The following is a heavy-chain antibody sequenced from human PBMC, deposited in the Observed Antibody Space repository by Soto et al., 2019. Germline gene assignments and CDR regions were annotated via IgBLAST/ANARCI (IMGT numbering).Heavy chain of an antibody. CDR1: GFTFGDYA. V-gene: IGHV3-49*03. CDR2: IRSKAYGGTT. J-gene: IGHJ6*02. CDR3: ARGIEGWYQGRYYYGMDV. D-gene: IGHD6-19*01. Sequence: GGSLRLSCTASGFTFGDYAMSWFRQAPGKGLEWVGFIRSKAYGGTTEYAASVKGRFTIPRDDSKSIAYLQMNSLKTEDTAVYYCARGIEGWYQGRYYYGMDVWGQGTTVTAP.